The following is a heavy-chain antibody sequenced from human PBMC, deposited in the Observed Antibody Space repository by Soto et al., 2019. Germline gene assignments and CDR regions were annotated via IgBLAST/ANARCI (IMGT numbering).Heavy chain of an antibody. D-gene: IGHD5-12*01. J-gene: IGHJ1*01. CDR2: IIPKLGSA. V-gene: IGHV1-69*01. CDR1: GGGNLRDYR. Sequence: QVQLVQSGAEVKKPGSSVQVSCKASGGGNLRDYRTTWVRQAPGQGLEWVGGIIPKLGSANYAQNFQGRVTITADESTSTVYMELRSLRSDDTAVYYCARVGCGYNFGAVYWGQGTPVTVSS. CDR3: ARVGCGYNFGAVY.